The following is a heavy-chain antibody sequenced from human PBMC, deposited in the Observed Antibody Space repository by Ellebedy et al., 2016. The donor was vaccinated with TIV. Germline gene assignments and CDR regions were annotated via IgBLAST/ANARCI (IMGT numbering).Heavy chain of an antibody. J-gene: IGHJ4*02. CDR3: AKLSQSPVVPTANYYFDY. V-gene: IGHV4-4*07. Sequence: SETLSLXCTVSGASISDYFWTWIRQPAGRSLEYIGRIYKSGATNYNPSLKSRLSMSVDTSKNQFSLRLSTVTAADTAVYYCAKLSQSPVVPTANYYFDYWGQGILVTVSS. CDR2: IYKSGAT. D-gene: IGHD4-23*01. CDR1: GASISDYF.